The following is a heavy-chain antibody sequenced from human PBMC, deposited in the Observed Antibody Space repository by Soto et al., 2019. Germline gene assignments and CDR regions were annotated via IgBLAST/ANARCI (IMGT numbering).Heavy chain of an antibody. CDR2: IWYDGSNK. CDR3: ARRMTAIQRYYGMDV. V-gene: IGHV3-33*01. Sequence: QVQLVESGGGVVQPGRSLRLSCAASGFTFSSYGMHWVRQAPGKGLEWVAVIWYDGSNKYYADSVKGRFTISRDNSKNALYLQMNSLRAEDTAVYYCARRMTAIQRYYGMDVWGQGTTVTVSS. D-gene: IGHD2-21*02. CDR1: GFTFSSYG. J-gene: IGHJ6*02.